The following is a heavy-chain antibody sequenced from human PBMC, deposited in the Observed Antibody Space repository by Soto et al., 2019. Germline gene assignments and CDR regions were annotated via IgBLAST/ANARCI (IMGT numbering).Heavy chain of an antibody. J-gene: IGHJ6*02. CDR1: GGSISSYY. CDR3: AREGFTIFGVVLRGMDV. V-gene: IGHV4-59*01. CDR2: IYYSGST. Sequence: KPSETLSLTCTVSGGSISSYYWSWIRQPPGKGLEWIGYIYYSGSTNYNPSLKSRVTISVDTSKNQFSLKLSSVTAADTAVYYCAREGFTIFGVVLRGMDVWGQGTTVTVSS. D-gene: IGHD3-3*01.